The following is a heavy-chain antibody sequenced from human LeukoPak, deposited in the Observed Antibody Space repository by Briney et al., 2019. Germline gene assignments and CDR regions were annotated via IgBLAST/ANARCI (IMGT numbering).Heavy chain of an antibody. V-gene: IGHV4-30-2*01. J-gene: IGHJ4*02. CDR2: IYHSGST. CDR3: ARGTYYYDSSGYYFDY. Sequence: PSQTLSLTCAVSGGSISSGGYSWSWIRQPPGKGLEWIGYIYHSGSTYYNPSLKSRVTISVDRSKNQFSLKLSSVIAADTAVYYCARGTYYYDSSGYYFDYWGQGTLVTVSS. CDR1: GGSISSGGYS. D-gene: IGHD3-22*01.